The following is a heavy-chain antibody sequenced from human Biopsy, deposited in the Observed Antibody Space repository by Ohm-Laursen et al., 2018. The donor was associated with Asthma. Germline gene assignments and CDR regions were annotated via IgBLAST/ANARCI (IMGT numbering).Heavy chain of an antibody. J-gene: IGHJ5*02. D-gene: IGHD2-2*01. CDR1: GGSISSGAYY. CDR2: IYYIGST. V-gene: IGHV4-30-4*01. Sequence: SRTLSLTCTVSGGSISSGAYYWSWVRQPPGKGLEWIGYIYYIGSTYYNPSPKSRVATSLDTSKNQFSLKLSSVTAADTAVYYCARAGQCSSTSCYNPGWFDPWGQGTLVTVSS. CDR3: ARAGQCSSTSCYNPGWFDP.